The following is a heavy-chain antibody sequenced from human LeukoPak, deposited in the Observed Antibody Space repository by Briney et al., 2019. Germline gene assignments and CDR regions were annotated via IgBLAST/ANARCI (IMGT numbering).Heavy chain of an antibody. CDR3: ARWDSSGYLVRVNYYYGMDV. V-gene: IGHV3-7*02. J-gene: IGHJ6*02. CDR1: GFTFSRYW. D-gene: IGHD3-22*01. CDR2: IKHDGSQK. Sequence: PGGSLRLSCAASGFTFSRYWMSWVRQAPGRGLEWVANIKHDGSQKYYVDSVKGRITISRDNAKNSLYLQMNSLRAEDTAVYYCARWDSSGYLVRVNYYYGMDVWGQGTTVTVSS.